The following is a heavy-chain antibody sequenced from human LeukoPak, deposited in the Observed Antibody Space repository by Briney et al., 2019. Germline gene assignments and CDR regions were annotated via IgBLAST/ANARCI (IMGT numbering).Heavy chain of an antibody. CDR3: ARDEAVARTDYYYYGMDV. V-gene: IGHV3-48*02. D-gene: IGHD6-19*01. Sequence: GGSLRLSCAASGFTFSSYSMNWVRQAPGKGLEWLSYISTSSDTIYYADSVKGRFTISRDNAKNSLYLQMNSLRDEDTAVYYCARDEAVARTDYYYYGMDVWGQGTTVTVSS. CDR1: GFTFSSYS. J-gene: IGHJ6*02. CDR2: ISTSSDTI.